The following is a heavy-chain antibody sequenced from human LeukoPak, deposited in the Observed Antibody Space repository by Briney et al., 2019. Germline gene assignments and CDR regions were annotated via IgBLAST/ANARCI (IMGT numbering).Heavy chain of an antibody. CDR1: GGSISSSNW. Sequence: ASETLSLTCAVSGGSISSSNWWSWVRQPPGKGLEWIGEIYHSGSTNYNPSLKSRVTISVDKSKNQFSLKLSSVTAADTAVYYCARDGHDSSGYSYYFDYWGQGTLVTVSS. J-gene: IGHJ4*02. V-gene: IGHV4-4*02. CDR3: ARDGHDSSGYSYYFDY. D-gene: IGHD3-22*01. CDR2: IYHSGST.